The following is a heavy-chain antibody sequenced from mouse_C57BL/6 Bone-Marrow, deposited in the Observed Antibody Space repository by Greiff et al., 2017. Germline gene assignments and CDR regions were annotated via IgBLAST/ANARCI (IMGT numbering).Heavy chain of an antibody. D-gene: IGHD3-3*01. CDR3: ARWGGDASFAY. CDR1: GYTFTSYG. CDR2: IYPRSGNT. J-gene: IGHJ3*01. Sequence: QVQLQQSGAELARPGASVKLSCKASGYTFTSYGISWVKQRTGQGLEWIGEIYPRSGNTYYNEKFKGKATLTADKSSSTAYIELRSLTSEDSAVYFSARWGGDASFAYWGQGTLVTVSA. V-gene: IGHV1-81*01.